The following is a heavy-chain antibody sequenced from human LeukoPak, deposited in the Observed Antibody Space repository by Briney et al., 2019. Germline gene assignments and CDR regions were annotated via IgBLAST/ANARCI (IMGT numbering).Heavy chain of an antibody. Sequence: SETLSLTCAVSGGSISSGGYSWRWIRQPPGKGLEWIGYIYHSGSTYYNPSLKSRVTISVDRSKNQFSLKLSSVTAADTAVYYCARGIAVAGHFDYWGQGTLVTVSS. CDR1: GGSISSGGYS. J-gene: IGHJ4*02. D-gene: IGHD6-19*01. CDR3: ARGIAVAGHFDY. CDR2: IYHSGST. V-gene: IGHV4-30-2*01.